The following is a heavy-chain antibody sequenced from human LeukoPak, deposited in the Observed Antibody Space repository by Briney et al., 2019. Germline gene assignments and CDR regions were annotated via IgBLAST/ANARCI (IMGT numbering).Heavy chain of an antibody. D-gene: IGHD2-2*01. CDR2: IYPGDSDT. J-gene: IGHJ5*02. V-gene: IGHV5-51*01. CDR3: ARSECGTSCYRNWFDP. CDR1: GYNFTSYW. Sequence: GESXXXXXKXSGYNFTSYWIGWVRQLPGKGLEWMGIIYPGDSDTRYSPSFQGQVTISDDKSNSTAYLQWSSLKASDTAMYYCARSECGTSCYRNWFDPWGQGTLVTVSS.